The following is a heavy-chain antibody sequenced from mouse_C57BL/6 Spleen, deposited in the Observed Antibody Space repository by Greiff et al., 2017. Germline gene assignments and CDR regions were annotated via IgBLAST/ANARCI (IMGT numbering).Heavy chain of an antibody. CDR1: GYSFTGYY. V-gene: IGHV1-42*01. J-gene: IGHJ2*01. Sequence: VQLKEPGPELVKPGASVKISCKASGYSFTGYYMNWVKQSPEKSLEWIGEINPSTGGTTYNQKFKAKATLTVDKSSSTAYMQLKSLTSEDSAVYYCARSITTYYFDYWGQGTTLTVSS. CDR2: INPSTGGT. D-gene: IGHD1-2*01. CDR3: ARSITTYYFDY.